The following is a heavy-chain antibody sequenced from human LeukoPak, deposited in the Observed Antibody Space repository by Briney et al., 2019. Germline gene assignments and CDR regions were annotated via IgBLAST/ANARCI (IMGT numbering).Heavy chain of an antibody. V-gene: IGHV3-7*01. D-gene: IGHD5-12*01. CDR3: ARVVDIVATIWFDY. Sequence: GGSLRLSCAASGFTFSSYWMSWVRQAPGKGLEWVANIKQDGSEKYHVDSVKGRFTISRDNAKNSLYLQMNSLRAEDTAVYYCARVVDIVATIWFDYWGQGTLVTVSS. J-gene: IGHJ4*02. CDR2: IKQDGSEK. CDR1: GFTFSSYW.